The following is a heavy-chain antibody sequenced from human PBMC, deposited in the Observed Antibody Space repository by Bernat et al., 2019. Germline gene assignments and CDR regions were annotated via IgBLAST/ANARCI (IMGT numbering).Heavy chain of an antibody. CDR2: IYYSGST. CDR3: ARVRKTFSYYYYYGMDV. CDR1: GGSISSYY. Sequence: QVQLQELGPGLVKPSETLSLTCTVSGGSISSYYWSWIRQPPGKGLEWIGYIYYSGSTNYNPSLKSRVTISVDTSKNQFSLKLSSVTAADTAVYYCARVRKTFSYYYYYGMDVWGQGTTVTVSS. J-gene: IGHJ6*02. V-gene: IGHV4-59*01.